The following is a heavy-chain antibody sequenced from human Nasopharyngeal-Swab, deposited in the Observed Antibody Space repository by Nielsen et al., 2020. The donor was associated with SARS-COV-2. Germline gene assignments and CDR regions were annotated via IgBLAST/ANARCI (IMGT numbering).Heavy chain of an antibody. CDR3: AKEGAFDI. CDR2: INQGGSET. Sequence: WIRQPPGKGLEWVANINQGGSETYYADSVKGRFTISRDNAKNSLYLQMNSLRAEDTAVYYCAKEGAFDIWGQGTMVTVSS. J-gene: IGHJ3*02. V-gene: IGHV3-7*01.